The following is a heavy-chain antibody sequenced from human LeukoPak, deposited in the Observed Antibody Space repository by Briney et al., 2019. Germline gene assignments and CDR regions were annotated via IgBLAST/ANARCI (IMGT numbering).Heavy chain of an antibody. V-gene: IGHV3-7*01. J-gene: IGHJ3*02. D-gene: IGHD6-13*01. CDR2: IKQDGGEK. CDR3: ASEQQLVPRLYDAFDI. Sequence: PGGSLRLSCAASGFAFSDFWMSWVRQAPGKGLEWVANIKQDGGEKYYMDSVEGRFTISRDNARNSLFLQMNNLRAEDTAVYYCASEQQLVPRLYDAFDIWGQGTMVTVSS. CDR1: GFAFSDFW.